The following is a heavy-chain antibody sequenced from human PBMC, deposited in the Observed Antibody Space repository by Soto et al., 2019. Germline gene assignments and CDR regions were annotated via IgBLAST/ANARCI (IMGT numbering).Heavy chain of an antibody. J-gene: IGHJ6*02. CDR2: IVVGSGNT. Sequence: SVKVSCKASGFTFTSSAVHWVRQARGQRLEWIGWIVVGSGNTNYAQKFQERVTITRDMSTSTAYMELSSLRSEDTAVYYCAAERDYYDSGGYSWSDYYYGMDVWGQGTTVTVSS. D-gene: IGHD3-22*01. CDR1: GFTFTSSA. CDR3: AAERDYYDSGGYSWSDYYYGMDV. V-gene: IGHV1-58*01.